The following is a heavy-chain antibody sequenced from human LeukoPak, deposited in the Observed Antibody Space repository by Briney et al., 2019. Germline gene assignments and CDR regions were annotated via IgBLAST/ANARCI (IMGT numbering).Heavy chain of an antibody. CDR1: GFTFSNYA. CDR3: AKDVPDRIAAAGMRYFDS. J-gene: IGHJ4*02. D-gene: IGHD6-13*01. V-gene: IGHV3-23*01. Sequence: QPGGSLRLSCAASGFTFSNYAMSWVRQAPGKGLEWVSTIIGSGGTTYYADSVKGRFTTSRDNSKNTLYLQMNSLRAEDTAVYYCAKDVPDRIAAAGMRYFDSWGQGTLVTVSS. CDR2: IIGSGGTT.